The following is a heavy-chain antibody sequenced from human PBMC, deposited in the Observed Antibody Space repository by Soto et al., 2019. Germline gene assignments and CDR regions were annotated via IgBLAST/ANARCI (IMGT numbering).Heavy chain of an antibody. D-gene: IGHD4-17*01. CDR2: IWYDGSNK. J-gene: IGHJ4*02. CDR3: AKSPNYGDYVPRDY. Sequence: GGSLRLSCAASGFTFSSYGMHWVRQAPGKGLGWVAVIWYDGSNKYYADSVKGRFTISRDNSKNTLYLQMNSLRAEDTAVYYCAKSPNYGDYVPRDYWGQGTLVTVSS. CDR1: GFTFSSYG. V-gene: IGHV3-33*06.